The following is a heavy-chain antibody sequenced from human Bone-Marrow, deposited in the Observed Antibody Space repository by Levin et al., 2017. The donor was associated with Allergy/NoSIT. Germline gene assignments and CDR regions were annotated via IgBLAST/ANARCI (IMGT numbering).Heavy chain of an antibody. D-gene: IGHD3-3*01. Sequence: LGESLKISCAASGFSFSNAWMNWVRQAPGKGLEWVGRIKSKTDGGTADYSAPVKGRFTILRDDSKNTLFLQMNSLKAEDTAVYFCTTANRVGGFRFFDNWGQGTLVTVSS. CDR3: TTANRVGGFRFFDN. V-gene: IGHV3-15*01. CDR2: IKSKTDGGTA. CDR1: GFSFSNAW. J-gene: IGHJ4*02.